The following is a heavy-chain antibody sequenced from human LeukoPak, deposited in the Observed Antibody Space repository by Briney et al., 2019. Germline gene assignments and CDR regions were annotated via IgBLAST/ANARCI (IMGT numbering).Heavy chain of an antibody. CDR3: ARLDYSSSYYDS. Sequence: PSETLSLTCSVSGGSISSSSYYWGWIRQPPGKGLGWIGSIYYSGSTYHNPSLKSRVTMSVDTSKNQFSLTLTSVTAADTAIYYCARLDYSSSYYDSWGQGTLVTVSS. CDR1: GGSISSSSYY. D-gene: IGHD6-13*01. CDR2: IYYSGST. J-gene: IGHJ4*02. V-gene: IGHV4-39*01.